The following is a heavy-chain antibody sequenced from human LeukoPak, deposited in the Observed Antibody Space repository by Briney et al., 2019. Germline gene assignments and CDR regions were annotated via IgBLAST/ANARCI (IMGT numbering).Heavy chain of an antibody. CDR1: GGSFSIYY. D-gene: IGHD3/OR15-3a*01. CDR3: ARQTGSGLFILP. V-gene: IGHV4-4*07. J-gene: IGHJ4*02. CDR2: IYTSGST. Sequence: SETLSLTCTVSGGSFSIYYWSWIRQPAGKGLEYIGRIYTSGSTNYNPSLKSRLTISVDTSKNQFSLKLTSVTAADTAVYYCARQTGSGLFILPGGQGTLVTVSS.